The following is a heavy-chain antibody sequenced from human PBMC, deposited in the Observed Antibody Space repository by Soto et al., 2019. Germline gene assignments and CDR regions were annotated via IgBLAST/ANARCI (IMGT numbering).Heavy chain of an antibody. Sequence: SETLSLTCTVSGGSISSYYWSWIRQPPGKGLEWIGYIYYSGSTNYNPSLKSGVTISVDTSKNQFSLKLSSVTAADTAVYYCARHGPRYSCSWYIFYYFDYWGQGTLVTVSS. V-gene: IGHV4-59*08. CDR1: GGSISSYY. D-gene: IGHD6-13*01. J-gene: IGHJ4*02. CDR2: IYYSGST. CDR3: ARHGPRYSCSWYIFYYFDY.